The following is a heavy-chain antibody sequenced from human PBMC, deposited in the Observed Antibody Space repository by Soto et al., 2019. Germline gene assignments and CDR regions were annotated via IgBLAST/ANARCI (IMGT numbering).Heavy chain of an antibody. CDR1: GGIFSSNA. Sequence: SVKVSCKASGGIFSSNAVSWVRQAPGQGLEWMGAIIPILGTGNYAQKFQGRVTITADESTSTAYMELSSLRSDDTAVYYCARVGERHGWNLDYWGQGTLVTVSS. CDR3: ARVGERHGWNLDY. J-gene: IGHJ4*02. CDR2: IIPILGTG. D-gene: IGHD1-1*01. V-gene: IGHV1-69*13.